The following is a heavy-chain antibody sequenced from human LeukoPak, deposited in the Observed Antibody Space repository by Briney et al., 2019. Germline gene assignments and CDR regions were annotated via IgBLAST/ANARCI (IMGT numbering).Heavy chain of an antibody. V-gene: IGHV3-7*03. J-gene: IGHJ4*02. Sequence: GGSLGLSCAASGFTFNNYWMSWVRQAPGKGLEWVANIKQDGSQKYYVDSVKGRFTISRDNAKNSLYLQMNSLRAEDTAVYYCARLGLPDYWGQGILVTVSS. CDR1: GFTFNNYW. D-gene: IGHD2-21*01. CDR3: ARLGLPDY. CDR2: IKQDGSQK.